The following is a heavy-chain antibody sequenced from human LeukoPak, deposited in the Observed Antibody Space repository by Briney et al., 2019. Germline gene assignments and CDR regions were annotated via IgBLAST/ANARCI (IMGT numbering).Heavy chain of an antibody. CDR1: GGTFSTSV. D-gene: IGHD2-2*01. V-gene: IGHV1-69*13. Sequence: GASLKASCKASGGTFSTSVVGWVRQAPGQGLEWMGGIIPLFGSAKYAQKFQGRVTIVADESTSTAYMELSSLRSDDTAVYYCARVSGCSGTSCPSGFVDSWGQGTLVSVSS. J-gene: IGHJ4*02. CDR2: IIPLFGSA. CDR3: ARVSGCSGTSCPSGFVDS.